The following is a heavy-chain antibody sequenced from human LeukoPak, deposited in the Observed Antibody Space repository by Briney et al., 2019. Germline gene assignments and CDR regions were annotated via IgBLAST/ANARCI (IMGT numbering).Heavy chain of an antibody. Sequence: GGSLRLSCTTSGFIFRNYWMGWVRQAPGKGLEWVANIKQDESEKYYVGSVKGRFSISRDNAKNSLYLQMNSLRAEDSAVYYCAKDLGYYSSYYYGMDVWGQGTTVTVSS. J-gene: IGHJ6*02. D-gene: IGHD4-11*01. CDR3: AKDLGYYSSYYYGMDV. CDR2: IKQDESEK. V-gene: IGHV3-7*01. CDR1: GFIFRNYW.